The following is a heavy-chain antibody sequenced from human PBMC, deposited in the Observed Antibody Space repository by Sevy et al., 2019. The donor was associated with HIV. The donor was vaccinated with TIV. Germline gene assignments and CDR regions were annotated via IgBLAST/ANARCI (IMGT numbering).Heavy chain of an antibody. D-gene: IGHD3-3*01. V-gene: IGHV1-46*01. CDR3: ARELYYDFWSGYLQPEYYYYGMDV. CDR2: INPSGGST. CDR1: GYTFTSYY. J-gene: IGHJ6*02. Sequence: ASVKVSCKASGYTFTSYYMHWVRQAPRQGLEWMGIINPSGGSTSYAQKFQGRVTMTRDTSTSTVYMELSSLRSEDTAVYYCARELYYDFWSGYLQPEYYYYGMDVWGQGTTVTVSS.